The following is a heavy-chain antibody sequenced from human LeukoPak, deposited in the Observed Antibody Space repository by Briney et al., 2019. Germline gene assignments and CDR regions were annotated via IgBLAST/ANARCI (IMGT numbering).Heavy chain of an antibody. CDR1: GYTFTSYY. V-gene: IGHV1-46*01. CDR2: INPSGGST. Sequence: ASVKVSCKASGYTFTSYYMHWVRQAPGQGLEWMGIINPSGGSTSYAQKFQGRVTMTRDTSTSTVYMELSSPRSEDTAVYYCARGPPSKIVVVPAAGYYYYYMDVWGKGTTVTISS. D-gene: IGHD2-2*01. J-gene: IGHJ6*03. CDR3: ARGPPSKIVVVPAAGYYYYYMDV.